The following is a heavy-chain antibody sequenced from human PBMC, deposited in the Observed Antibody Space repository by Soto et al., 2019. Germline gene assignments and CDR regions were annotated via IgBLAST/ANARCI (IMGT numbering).Heavy chain of an antibody. CDR1: GFTFSSYW. D-gene: IGHD1-26*01. Sequence: GGSLRLSCAASGFTFSSYWMHWVRQAPGKGLVWVSRINSDGSSTSYADSVKGRFTISRDNAKNTLYLQMNSLRAEDTAVYYCAREGGWGFLRSFDIWGQGTMVTVSS. CDR3: AREGGWGFLRSFDI. V-gene: IGHV3-74*01. CDR2: INSDGSST. J-gene: IGHJ3*02.